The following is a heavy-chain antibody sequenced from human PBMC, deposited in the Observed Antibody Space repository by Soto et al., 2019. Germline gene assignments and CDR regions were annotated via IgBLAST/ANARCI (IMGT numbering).Heavy chain of an antibody. CDR3: ARNEIAAAGTPVHYYGMDV. D-gene: IGHD6-13*01. CDR1: GFSLSTSGMC. Sequence: SGPTLVNPTQTLTLTCTFSGFSLSTSGMCVSWIRQPPGKALEWLALIDWDDDKYYSTSLKTRLTISKDTSKNQVVLTMTNMDPVDTATYYCARNEIAAAGTPVHYYGMDVWGQGTTVTVSS. V-gene: IGHV2-70*01. CDR2: IDWDDDK. J-gene: IGHJ6*02.